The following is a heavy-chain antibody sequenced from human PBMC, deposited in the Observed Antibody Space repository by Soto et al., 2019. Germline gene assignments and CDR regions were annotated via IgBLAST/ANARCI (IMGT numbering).Heavy chain of an antibody. J-gene: IGHJ3*02. CDR1: GYTFNTYG. D-gene: IGHD1-26*01. Sequence: QVHLVQSGPEVKKPGASVKVSCKASGYTFNTYGITWVRQAPGQGLEWMAWINAYNGNRIYAQNCQGRVTVTSDPVASAAYMELISLPSDYTAVYFCATDREGVADTWGLWTMVTVSS. CDR2: INAYNGNR. V-gene: IGHV1-18*01. CDR3: ATDREGVADT.